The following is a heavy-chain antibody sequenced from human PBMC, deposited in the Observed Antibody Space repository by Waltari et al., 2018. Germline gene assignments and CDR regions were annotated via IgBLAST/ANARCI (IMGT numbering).Heavy chain of an antibody. D-gene: IGHD2-21*01. CDR3: ARLDGHRDGDMGWFDP. CDR1: GYSFTSYW. V-gene: IGHV5-51*01. Sequence: EVQLVQSGAEVKKPGESLKISCKGSGYSFTSYWIGWVRQMPGKGLEWRGIIYPGDSDTRYSPSFQCQVPISADKSISTAYRQWSSLKASDTAMYYCARLDGHRDGDMGWFDPWGQGTLVTVSS. CDR2: IYPGDSDT. J-gene: IGHJ5*02.